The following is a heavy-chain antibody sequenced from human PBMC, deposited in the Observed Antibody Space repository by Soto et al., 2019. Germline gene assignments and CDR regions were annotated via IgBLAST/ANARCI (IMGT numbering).Heavy chain of an antibody. J-gene: IGHJ4*02. D-gene: IGHD6-13*01. CDR1: GFTFSSYS. Sequence: PVGSLRLSCAGSGFTFSSYSMSWVRQAPGKGLEWVSSISSSSTYISYADSVKGRFTISRDNAKNSLFLQMNSLRAEDTAMYYCARGAVAAAGIPTYYFDYWGQGTLVTVSS. CDR2: ISSSSTYI. CDR3: ARGAVAAAGIPTYYFDY. V-gene: IGHV3-21*01.